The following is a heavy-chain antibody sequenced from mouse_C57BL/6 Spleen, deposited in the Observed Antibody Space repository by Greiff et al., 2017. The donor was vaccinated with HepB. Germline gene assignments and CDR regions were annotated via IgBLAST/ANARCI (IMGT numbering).Heavy chain of an antibody. CDR3: ARSFITTVVATGDFDV. D-gene: IGHD1-1*01. CDR1: GYTFTSYW. V-gene: IGHV1-53*01. Sequence: QVQLQQPGTELVKPGASVKLSCKASGYTFTSYWMHWVKQRPGQGLEWIGNINPSNGGTNYNEKFKSKATLTVDKSSSTAYMQLSSLTSEDSAVYYCARSFITTVVATGDFDVWGTGTTVTVSS. CDR2: INPSNGGT. J-gene: IGHJ1*03.